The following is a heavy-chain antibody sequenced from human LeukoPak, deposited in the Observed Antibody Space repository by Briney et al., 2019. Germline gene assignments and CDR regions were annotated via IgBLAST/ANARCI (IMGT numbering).Heavy chain of an antibody. CDR2: INHSGGST. D-gene: IGHD2-15*01. CDR1: GYTFTSYY. J-gene: IGHJ5*02. Sequence: GASLKLSCKASGYTFTSYYMHWVRQAPGQGLEWMGIINHSGGSTSYAQKFQGRVTMTMDTSTSTVYMELSSLRSEDTAVYYGAREAVEYCSGGSCSNWFDPWGQGTLVTVSS. V-gene: IGHV1-46*01. CDR3: AREAVEYCSGGSCSNWFDP.